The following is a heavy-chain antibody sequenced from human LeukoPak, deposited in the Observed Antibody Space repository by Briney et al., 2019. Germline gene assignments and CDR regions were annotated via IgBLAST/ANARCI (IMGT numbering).Heavy chain of an antibody. V-gene: IGHV3-7*01. Sequence: PGGSLRLSCAASGFTFSTYWMTWVRQAPGKGLEWVANIKPSGTETYYGDPVKGRFTISRGNAKNLLYLQMSSLRAEDTAVYSCGRFGDEAGIDNWGQGTLVTVSS. CDR1: GFTFSTYW. CDR3: GRFGDEAGIDN. D-gene: IGHD3-10*01. CDR2: IKPSGTET. J-gene: IGHJ4*02.